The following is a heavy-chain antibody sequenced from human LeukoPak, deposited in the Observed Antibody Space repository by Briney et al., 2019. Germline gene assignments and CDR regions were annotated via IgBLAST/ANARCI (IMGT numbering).Heavy chain of an antibody. CDR3: AREVSRCSTSCYSHFDY. CDR1: GGSISSSSYY. V-gene: IGHV4-39*07. CDR2: IHHSGST. D-gene: IGHD2-2*01. Sequence: PSETLSLTCTVSGGSISSSSYYWGWIRQPPGKGLEWIGYIHHSGSTYYNPSLKSRVTISVDKSKNQFSLKLSSVTAADTAVYYCAREVSRCSTSCYSHFDYWGQGTLVTVSS. J-gene: IGHJ4*02.